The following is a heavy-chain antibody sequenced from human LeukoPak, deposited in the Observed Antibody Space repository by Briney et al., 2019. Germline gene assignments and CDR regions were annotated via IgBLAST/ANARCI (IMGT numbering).Heavy chain of an antibody. CDR3: ARDPPMVRGVIIRYAFDI. V-gene: IGHV1-18*01. CDR2: ISAYNGNT. CDR1: GYTSTSYG. D-gene: IGHD3-10*01. J-gene: IGHJ3*02. Sequence: ASVKVSCKASGYTSTSYGISWVRQAPGQGLEWMGWISAYNGNTNYAQKLQGRVTMTTDTSTSTAYMELRSLRSDDTAVYYCARDPPMVRGVIIRYAFDIWGQGTMVTVSS.